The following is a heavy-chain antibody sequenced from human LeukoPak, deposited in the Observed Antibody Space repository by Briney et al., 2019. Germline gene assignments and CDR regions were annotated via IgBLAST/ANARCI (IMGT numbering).Heavy chain of an antibody. D-gene: IGHD3-22*01. CDR3: ARGGSGYYQVDY. Sequence: GGSLRLSCAASGCTFSSYEMNWVREAPGKGLEWVSYISGTASKIYYADSVKGRFTISRDNAKNSLFLQMSSLRAEDTAVYYCARGGSGYYQVDYWGQGTLVTVSS. V-gene: IGHV3-48*03. J-gene: IGHJ4*02. CDR2: ISGTASKI. CDR1: GCTFSSYE.